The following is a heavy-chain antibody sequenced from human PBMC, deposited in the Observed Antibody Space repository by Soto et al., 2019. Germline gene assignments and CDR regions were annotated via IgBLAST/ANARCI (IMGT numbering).Heavy chain of an antibody. D-gene: IGHD3-22*01. V-gene: IGHV1-46*01. CDR3: ARGHSSYYDSSGYFLDY. Sequence: VKVSCKASGYTFTSYYMHWVRQAPGQGLEWMGIINPSGGSTSYAQKFQGRVTMTRDTSTSTVYMELSSLRSEDTAVYYCARGHSSYYDSSGYFLDYWGQGTLVTVSS. J-gene: IGHJ4*02. CDR1: GYTFTSYY. CDR2: INPSGGST.